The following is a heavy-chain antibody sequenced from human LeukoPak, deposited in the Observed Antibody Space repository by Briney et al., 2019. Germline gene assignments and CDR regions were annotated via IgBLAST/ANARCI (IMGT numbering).Heavy chain of an antibody. J-gene: IGHJ4*02. D-gene: IGHD3-22*01. CDR3: AKPRNYYDSSGLDY. Sequence: GGSLRLSCAASGFTSGSYGMHWVRQAPGKGLEWVAFIRYDGSNKYYADSVKGRFTISRDNSKNTLYLQMNSLRAEDTAVYYCAKPRNYYDSSGLDYWGQGTLVTVSS. V-gene: IGHV3-30*02. CDR1: GFTSGSYG. CDR2: IRYDGSNK.